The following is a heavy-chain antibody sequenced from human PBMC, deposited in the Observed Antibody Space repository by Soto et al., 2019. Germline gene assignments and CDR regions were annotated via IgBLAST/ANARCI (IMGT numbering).Heavy chain of an antibody. CDR2: ISGSGGST. V-gene: IGHV3-23*01. J-gene: IGHJ4*02. D-gene: IGHD4-4*01. CDR3: AKGSTYDYSNYFDY. Sequence: GGSLRLSCAASGFTFSSYAMSWVRQAPGKGLEWVSAISGSGGSTYYAASVKGRFTISRDNSKNTLYLQMNSLRAEDTAVYYCAKGSTYDYSNYFDYWGQGTLVTVSS. CDR1: GFTFSSYA.